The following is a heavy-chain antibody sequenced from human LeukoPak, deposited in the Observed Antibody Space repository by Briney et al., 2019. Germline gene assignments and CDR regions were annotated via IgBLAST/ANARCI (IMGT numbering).Heavy chain of an antibody. D-gene: IGHD3-22*01. V-gene: IGHV4-39*01. CDR1: GGSISRSSYY. CDR2: IYYSGSP. CDR3: ARLLHDSRGYYYFDY. Sequence: SEPLSLTCTVSGGSISRSSYYWGWIRQPPGEGLQWLGSIYYSGSPYDNPSLKSRVTISVDTSKNQFSLKLSSVTAADTAVYYCARLLHDSRGYYYFDYWGPGTLVTLSS. J-gene: IGHJ4*02.